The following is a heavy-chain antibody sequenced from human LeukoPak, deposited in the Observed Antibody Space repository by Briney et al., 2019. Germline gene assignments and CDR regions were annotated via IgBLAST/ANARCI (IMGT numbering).Heavy chain of an antibody. CDR1: GCSINDYY. Sequence: PSETLSLTCTVSGCSINDYYWNWLRQPPGKGLEWIGFIYYSGTTNNNPSLKSRVTTSIDTSKKQFSLNLSSVTAADTAIYYCAGVFSGRRPFELWGQGILVTVSS. CDR2: IYYSGTT. V-gene: IGHV4-59*03. J-gene: IGHJ4*02. CDR3: AGVFSGRRPFEL. D-gene: IGHD3-10*01.